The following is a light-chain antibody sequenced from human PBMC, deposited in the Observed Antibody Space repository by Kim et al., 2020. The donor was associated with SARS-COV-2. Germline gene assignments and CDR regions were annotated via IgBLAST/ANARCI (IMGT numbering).Light chain of an antibody. CDR3: QVWDSSSDPHVV. CDR2: YDS. V-gene: IGLV3-21*04. J-gene: IGLJ2*01. Sequence: PGKTARITCGGNNIGSKSVHWYQQKPGQAPVLVIYYDSDRPSGIPERFSGCNSGNTATLTISRVEAGDDADYYCQVWDSSSDPHVVFGGGTQLTVL. CDR1: NIGSKS.